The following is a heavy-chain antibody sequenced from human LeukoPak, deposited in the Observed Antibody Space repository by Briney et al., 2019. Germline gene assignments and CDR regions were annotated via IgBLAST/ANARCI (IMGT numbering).Heavy chain of an antibody. CDR2: IYYSGST. D-gene: IGHD1-14*01. J-gene: IGHJ4*02. CDR3: ARGVAGTALDY. Sequence: SETLSLTRAVSGGSISSGDNSWNWIRQPPGKGLEWIGDIYYSGSTYYNPSLKSRVTISVDRSKNQFSLKLSSVTAGDTAVYYCARGVAGTALDYWGQGTLVTVFS. CDR1: GGSISSGDNS. V-gene: IGHV4-30-2*01.